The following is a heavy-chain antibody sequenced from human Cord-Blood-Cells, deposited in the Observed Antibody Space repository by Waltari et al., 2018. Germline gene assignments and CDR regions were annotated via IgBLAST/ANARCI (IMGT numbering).Heavy chain of an antibody. V-gene: IGHV3-30*04. CDR2: ISYDGSNK. CDR1: GFTFSSYA. D-gene: IGHD6-19*01. J-gene: IGHJ4*02. Sequence: QVQLVESGGGVVQPGRSLRLSCAASGFTFSSYAMHWVRQAPGKGLEWVAVISYDGSNKYYADSVKGRFTISRDNSKNTLYLQMNSLRAEDTAVYYCARDWDSGWYYFDYWGQGTLVTVSS. CDR3: ARDWDSGWYYFDY.